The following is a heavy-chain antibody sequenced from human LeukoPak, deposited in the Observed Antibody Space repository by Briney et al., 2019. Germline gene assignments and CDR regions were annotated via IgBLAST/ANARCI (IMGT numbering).Heavy chain of an antibody. D-gene: IGHD1-26*01. CDR3: AKDWELGS. CDR2: IYIRGST. CDR1: GASIGSYY. J-gene: IGHJ5*02. V-gene: IGHV4-59*01. Sequence: SETLSLICSVSGASIGSYYWNWIRQPPGKGLEWIGNIYIRGSTNYNPSLESRVTISLDTSEDQFSLKLTSVTAADTAFYYCAKDWELGSWGPGTLVTVSS.